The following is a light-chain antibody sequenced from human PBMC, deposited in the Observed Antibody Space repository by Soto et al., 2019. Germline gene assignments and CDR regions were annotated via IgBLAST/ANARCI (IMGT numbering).Light chain of an antibody. V-gene: IGLV2-8*01. CDR1: SGDVGGYNY. J-gene: IGLJ1*01. CDR2: DVN. Sequence: QSALTQPPSASGSPGQSVTISCTGTSGDVGGYNYVSWYQQHPGKAPKLMIYDVNKRPSGVPDRFSGSKSGNTASLTVSGLHADDDADYYCCSHAGSNNPVVFGTGTKLTVL. CDR3: CSHAGSNNPVV.